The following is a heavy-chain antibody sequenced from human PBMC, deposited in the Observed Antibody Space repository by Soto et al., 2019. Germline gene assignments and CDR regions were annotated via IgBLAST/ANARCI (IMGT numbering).Heavy chain of an antibody. CDR2: ISYDGSHK. CDR3: AKDERSRGGSWLTYGPYGMDV. V-gene: IGHV3-30*18. D-gene: IGHD3-9*01. J-gene: IGHJ6*02. CDR1: GLTFSSYA. Sequence: QVQLAESGGGVVQPGRSLRLSCAASGLTFSSYAMHWVRQAPGKGLEWVAVISYDGSHKYYADSVKDRFTVSRDNSKNTLFLQMNSLRTEDTAVYYCAKDERSRGGSWLTYGPYGMDVWGQGTTVTVSS.